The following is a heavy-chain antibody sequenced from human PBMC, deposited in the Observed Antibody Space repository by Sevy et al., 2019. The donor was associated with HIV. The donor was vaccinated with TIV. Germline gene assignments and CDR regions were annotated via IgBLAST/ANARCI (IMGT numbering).Heavy chain of an antibody. CDR1: GGSISSYY. CDR3: ARIGVVGYYYGMDV. CDR2: IYYSGST. V-gene: IGHV4-59*12. J-gene: IGHJ6*02. D-gene: IGHD3-22*01. Sequence: SETLSLTCTVSGGSISSYYWSWIRQPPGKGLEWIGYIYYSGSTNYNPSLKSRVTISVDTSKNQFSLKLSSVTAADTAVYYCARIGVVGYYYGMDVWGQGTTVTVSS.